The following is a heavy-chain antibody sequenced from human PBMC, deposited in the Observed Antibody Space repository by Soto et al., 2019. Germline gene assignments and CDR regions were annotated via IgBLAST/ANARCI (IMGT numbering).Heavy chain of an antibody. CDR2: VHDSWGS. CDR1: GGSISNYY. CDR3: ARQGCGALHGLVDV. J-gene: IGHJ6*02. V-gene: IGHV4-59*08. Sequence: QVPLQESGPGLVKPSETLSLSCTVSGGSISNYYWSWFRQTPGKGLEWIGYVHDSWGSNYNPSLKSRVAIPLDTSKSQFSLKLTSVTATDSAVYYCARQGCGALHGLVDVWGQGTTVTVSS. D-gene: IGHD1-26*01.